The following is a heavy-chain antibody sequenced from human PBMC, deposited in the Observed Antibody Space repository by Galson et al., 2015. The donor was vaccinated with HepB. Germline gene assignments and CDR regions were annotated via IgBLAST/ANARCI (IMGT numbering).Heavy chain of an antibody. Sequence: SVKVSCKASGYTFTSYAMNWVRQAPGQGLEWMGWINTNTGNPTYAQGFTGRFVFSLDTSVSTAYLQISSLKAEDTAVYYCARDRLSRYCSSTSCYVWFDPWGQGTLVTDSS. CDR3: ARDRLSRYCSSTSCYVWFDP. CDR1: GYTFTSYA. J-gene: IGHJ5*02. D-gene: IGHD2-2*01. V-gene: IGHV7-4-1*02. CDR2: INTNTGNP.